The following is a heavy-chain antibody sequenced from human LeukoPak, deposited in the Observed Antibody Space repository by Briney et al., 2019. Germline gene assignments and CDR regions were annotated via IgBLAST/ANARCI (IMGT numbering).Heavy chain of an antibody. CDR2: ISSSSSTI. Sequence: PGGSLRLSCAASGFTFSSYSMNWVRQAPGKGLEWVSYISSSSSTIYYADSVKGRFTISRDNAKNSLYLQMNSLRAEDTAVYYCARDERTTVTTVSLWWDYWGQGTLVTVSS. D-gene: IGHD4-11*01. CDR1: GFTFSSYS. V-gene: IGHV3-48*01. CDR3: ARDERTTVTTVSLWWDY. J-gene: IGHJ4*02.